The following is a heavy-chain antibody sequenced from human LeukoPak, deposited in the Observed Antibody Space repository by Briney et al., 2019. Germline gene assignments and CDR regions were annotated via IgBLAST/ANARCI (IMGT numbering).Heavy chain of an antibody. Sequence: GGSLRLSCAASGLTVSSNYMSWVRQAPGKGLEWVSVIYSGGGTYYSDSVKGRFTISRDNAKNTLYLQMNSLRAEDTAVYYCARGSGWYYQFDYWGQGTLVTVSS. V-gene: IGHV3-53*01. CDR2: IYSGGGT. D-gene: IGHD6-19*01. CDR3: ARGSGWYYQFDY. J-gene: IGHJ4*02. CDR1: GLTVSSNY.